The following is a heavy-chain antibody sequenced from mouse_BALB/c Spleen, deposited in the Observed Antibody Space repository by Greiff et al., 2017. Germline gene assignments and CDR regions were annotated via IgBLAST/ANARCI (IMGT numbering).Heavy chain of an antibody. CDR1: GYSFTVYY. Sequence: LVKTGASVKISCKASGYSFTVYYMHWVKQSHGKSLEWIGYISCYNGATSYNQKFKGKATFTVDTSSSTAYMQFNSLTSEDSAVYYCARGLYGYDVGYAMDYWGQGTSVTVSS. V-gene: IGHV1S34*01. CDR2: ISCYNGAT. J-gene: IGHJ4*01. D-gene: IGHD2-2*01. CDR3: ARGLYGYDVGYAMDY.